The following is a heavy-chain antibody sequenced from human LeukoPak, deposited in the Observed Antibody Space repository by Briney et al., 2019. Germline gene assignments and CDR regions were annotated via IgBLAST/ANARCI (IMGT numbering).Heavy chain of an antibody. Sequence: PVGSLRLSCAASGFTFSSYWMHWVRQAPGKGLVWVSRINSDGSSTSYADSVKGRFTVSRDNAKNTLYLQMNSLRAEDTAVYYCARATGSYYSLGYWGQGTLVTVSS. CDR2: INSDGSST. J-gene: IGHJ4*02. CDR1: GFTFSSYW. V-gene: IGHV3-74*01. D-gene: IGHD1-26*01. CDR3: ARATGSYYSLGY.